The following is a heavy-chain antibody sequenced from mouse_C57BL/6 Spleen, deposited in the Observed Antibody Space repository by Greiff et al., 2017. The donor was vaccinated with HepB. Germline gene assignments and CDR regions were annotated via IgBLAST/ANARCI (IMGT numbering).Heavy chain of an antibody. CDR3: ARGRDYDWYFDV. D-gene: IGHD1-1*01. J-gene: IGHJ1*03. CDR2: ISYDGSN. V-gene: IGHV3-6*01. CDR1: GYSITSGYY. Sequence: EVKLEESGPGLVKPSQSLSLTCSVPGYSITSGYYWNWIRQFPGNKLEWMGYISYDGSNNYNPSLKNRISITRDTSKNQFFLKLNSVTTEDTATYYCARGRDYDWYFDVWGTGTTVTVSS.